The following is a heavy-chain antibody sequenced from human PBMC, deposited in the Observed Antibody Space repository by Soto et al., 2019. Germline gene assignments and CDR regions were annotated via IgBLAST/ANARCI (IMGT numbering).Heavy chain of an antibody. J-gene: IGHJ5*02. Sequence: GGSLRLSCAASGFTFSSYSMNWVRQAPGKGLEWVSSISSSSSYIYYADSVKGRFTISRDNAKNSLYLQMNSLRAEDTAVYYCARDQTPIWFDPWGQGTLVTVSS. CDR3: ARDQTPIWFDP. CDR1: GFTFSSYS. V-gene: IGHV3-21*01. CDR2: ISSSSSYI. D-gene: IGHD2-15*01.